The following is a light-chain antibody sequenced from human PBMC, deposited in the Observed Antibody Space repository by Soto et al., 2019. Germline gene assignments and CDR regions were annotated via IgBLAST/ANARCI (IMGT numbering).Light chain of an antibody. J-gene: IGKJ1*01. V-gene: IGKV1-5*03. Sequence: DIQMTQSPSTLSASVGDRVTITCRASQSISSWLAWYQQKPGKAPKLLIYKASSLESGVPSRFSGSGSGTEFTLTLSSLQPYDFATYYCQQYNSSPWTFGQGTKVEIK. CDR2: KAS. CDR3: QQYNSSPWT. CDR1: QSISSW.